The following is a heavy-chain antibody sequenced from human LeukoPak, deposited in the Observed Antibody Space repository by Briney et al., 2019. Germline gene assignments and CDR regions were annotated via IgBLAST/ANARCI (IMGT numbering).Heavy chain of an antibody. Sequence: KGWGAPEISRNCPGYSFKSLLIGLVRQVPREGPEVVGINYPGYSATRYSPSFQGQVHISADKSISTAYLQWSSLKASDTAMYYRAIRYSGSYNDYWGQGTLVTVSS. D-gene: IGHD1-26*01. CDR3: AIRYSGSYNDY. CDR1: GYSFKSLL. CDR2: NYPGYSAT. V-gene: IGHV5-51*01. J-gene: IGHJ4*02.